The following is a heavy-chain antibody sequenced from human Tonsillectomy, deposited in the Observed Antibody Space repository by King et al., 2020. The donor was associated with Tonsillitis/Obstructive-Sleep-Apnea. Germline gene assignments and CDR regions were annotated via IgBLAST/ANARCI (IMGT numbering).Heavy chain of an antibody. Sequence: QLQESGPGLVKPSETLSLTCTVSGGSISSYYWSWIRQPPGKGLEWIGYIYYSGSTNYNPSLKSRVTISVDTSKNQFSLKLSSVTAADTAVYYCARDGGSSSGVLAYYYYYYYMDVWGKGTTVTVSS. J-gene: IGHJ6*03. CDR3: ARDGGSSSGVLAYYYYYYYMDV. CDR1: GGSISSYY. D-gene: IGHD6-6*01. CDR2: IYYSGST. V-gene: IGHV4-59*01.